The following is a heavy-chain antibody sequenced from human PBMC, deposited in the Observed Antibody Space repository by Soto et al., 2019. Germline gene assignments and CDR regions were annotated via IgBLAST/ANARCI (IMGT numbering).Heavy chain of an antibody. V-gene: IGHV3-23*01. CDR3: AKWRVRWAFDY. Sequence: GGSLSLSCAASGFTFSSFAMSLVRPAPGKGLEWVSAISGSGGSTYYADSVKGRFTISRDNSKNTLYLQMNSLRAEDTAVYYCAKWRVRWAFDYWGQGTLVTVS. CDR2: ISGSGGST. CDR1: GFTFSSFA. J-gene: IGHJ4*02. D-gene: IGHD6-13*01.